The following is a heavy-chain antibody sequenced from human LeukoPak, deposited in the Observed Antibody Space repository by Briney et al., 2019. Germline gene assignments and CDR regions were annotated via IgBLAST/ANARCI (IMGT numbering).Heavy chain of an antibody. Sequence: ASVKLSCKASGYTFTGYYMHWVRQAPAQGIEWMGWINPNSGGTNYAQEFQGRVTMTRDTSITTAYMEVSRLRSEDTAVYFCARVFHPYYYDSRGYKVVSDYYYYYMDVWGKGTTVTVSS. J-gene: IGHJ6*03. CDR2: INPNSGGT. V-gene: IGHV1-2*02. CDR3: ARVFHPYYYDSRGYKVVSDYYYYYMDV. CDR1: GYTFTGYY. D-gene: IGHD3-22*01.